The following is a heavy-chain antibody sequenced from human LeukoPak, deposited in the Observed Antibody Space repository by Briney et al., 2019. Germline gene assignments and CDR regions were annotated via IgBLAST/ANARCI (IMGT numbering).Heavy chain of an antibody. V-gene: IGHV4-61*02. Sequence: SQTLSLTCTVSGGSISSGSYYWSWIRQPAGKGLEWIGRIYNSGNTNYNPSLKSRVTISLDTSKNQFSLKLSSVTAADTAVYYGARDLGITIFGVVIKDAFDVWGQETMVTVSS. CDR3: ARDLGITIFGVVIKDAFDV. CDR2: IYNSGNT. J-gene: IGHJ3*01. CDR1: GGSISSGSYY. D-gene: IGHD3-3*01.